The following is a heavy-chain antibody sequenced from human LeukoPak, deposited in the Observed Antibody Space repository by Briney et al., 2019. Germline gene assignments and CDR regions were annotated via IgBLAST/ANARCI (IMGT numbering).Heavy chain of an antibody. CDR3: ARGDGLSYYYYYMDV. CDR2: INPNSGGT. CDR1: GYTFTGYY. Sequence: ASVKVSCKASGYTFTGYYVHWVRQAPGQGLEWMGRINPNSGGTNYAQKFQGRVTMTRDTSISTAYMELSRLRSDDTAVYYCARGDGLSYYYYYMDVWGKGTTVTVSS. V-gene: IGHV1-2*06. D-gene: IGHD2/OR15-2a*01. J-gene: IGHJ6*03.